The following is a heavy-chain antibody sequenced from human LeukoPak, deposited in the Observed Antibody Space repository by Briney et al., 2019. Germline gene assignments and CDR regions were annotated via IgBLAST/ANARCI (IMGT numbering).Heavy chain of an antibody. CDR3: ARASIAAAGTGHFDY. CDR1: GGPISYSSSY. CDR2: IYYSGST. D-gene: IGHD6-13*01. J-gene: IGHJ4*02. V-gene: IGHV4-39*01. Sequence: SETLSLTCTVSGGPISYSSSYWGWIRLPPGKGLEWIGSIYYSGSTYYNSSLKSRVTISIDTSKNQFSLKLRSVTAADTAVYYCARASIAAAGTGHFDYWGQGTLVTVPS.